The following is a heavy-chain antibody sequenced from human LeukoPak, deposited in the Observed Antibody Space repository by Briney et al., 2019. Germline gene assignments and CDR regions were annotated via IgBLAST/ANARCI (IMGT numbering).Heavy chain of an antibody. CDR1: GFTFDSYA. CDR3: AKDLSPYCGGDCSRNEFYFDY. J-gene: IGHJ4*02. CDR2: ISGSGGSI. V-gene: IGHV3-23*01. Sequence: PGGSLRLSCAASGFTFDSYAMSWVRQAPGKGLEWVSTISGSGGSIYYADSVKGRFTISRDNSKNTLHLQMNSLRAEDTAVYYCAKDLSPYCGGDCSRNEFYFDYWGQGTLVTVSS. D-gene: IGHD2-21*02.